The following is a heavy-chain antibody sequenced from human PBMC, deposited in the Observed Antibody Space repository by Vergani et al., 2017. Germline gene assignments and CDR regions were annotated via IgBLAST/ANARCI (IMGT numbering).Heavy chain of an antibody. J-gene: IGHJ5*02. D-gene: IGHD2-2*01. V-gene: IGHV4-31*03. CDR3: ARHNAYCSSTSCKGWFDP. CDR2: IYYSGST. Sequence: QVQLQESGPGLVKPSQTLSLTCTVSGGSISSGSYYWSWIRQHPGKGLEWIGYIYYSGSTYYNPSLKSRVTISVDTSKNQFSLKLSSVTAADTAVYYCARHNAYCSSTSCKGWFDPWGQGTLVTVSS. CDR1: GGSISSGSYY.